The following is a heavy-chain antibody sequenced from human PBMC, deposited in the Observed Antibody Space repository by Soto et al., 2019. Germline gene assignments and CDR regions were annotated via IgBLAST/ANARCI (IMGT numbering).Heavy chain of an antibody. Sequence: EVQLLESGGGLVQPGGSLRLSCAASGFTFGSFGMSWVRQAPGKGLEWVSGISGSGGSGGSTYYADSVKGRFSISRDNTKNTLYLQMNSLRAEDTAVYYCAKPYSSSWNNFDYWGQGTLVTVSS. J-gene: IGHJ4*02. D-gene: IGHD6-13*01. V-gene: IGHV3-23*01. CDR2: ISGSGGSGGST. CDR3: AKPYSSSWNNFDY. CDR1: GFTFGSFG.